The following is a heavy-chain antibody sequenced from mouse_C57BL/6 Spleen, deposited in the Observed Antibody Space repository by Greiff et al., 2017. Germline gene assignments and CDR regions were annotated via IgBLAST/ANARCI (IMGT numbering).Heavy chain of an antibody. CDR2: IYPRSGNT. V-gene: IGHV1-81*01. Sequence: VQLQQSGAELVRPGASVKLSCKASGYTFTSYGISWVKQRTGQGLEWIGEIYPRSGNTYYNEKFKGKATLTADKSSSTAYMELRSLTSEDSAVYFCARSRTTVVPYAMDYWGQGTSVTVSS. CDR1: GYTFTSYG. D-gene: IGHD1-1*01. J-gene: IGHJ4*01. CDR3: ARSRTTVVPYAMDY.